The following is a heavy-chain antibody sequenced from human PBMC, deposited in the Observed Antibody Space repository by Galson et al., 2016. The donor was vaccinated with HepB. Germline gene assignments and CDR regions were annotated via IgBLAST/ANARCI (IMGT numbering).Heavy chain of an antibody. V-gene: IGHV3-9*01. CDR2: IGWQSGTI. CDR1: GFPFDDYA. Sequence: SLRLSCAASGFPFDDYAMHWVRQVPGKGLEWVSGIGWQSGTIGYADSVKGRFTISRDNAKKSLHLQMNSVRPEDTALYYCAKGRRNTIFGVVVSGWGSYFDSWGQGILVTVSS. CDR3: AKGRRNTIFGVVVSGWGSYFDS. D-gene: IGHD3-3*01. J-gene: IGHJ4*02.